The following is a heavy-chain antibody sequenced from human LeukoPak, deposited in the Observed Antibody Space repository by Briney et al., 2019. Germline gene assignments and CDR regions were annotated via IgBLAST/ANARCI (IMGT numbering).Heavy chain of an antibody. CDR2: ISGSGGST. CDR1: GFTFSSYA. D-gene: IGHD1-26*01. J-gene: IGHJ4*02. Sequence: PGGSLRLSCAASGFTFSSYAMSWVRQAPGKGLEWVSAISGSGGSTYYADSVKGRFTISRDNSKNTLYLKMNSLRAEDTAVYYCAKGLDGSYYTFIDYWGQGTLVTVSS. V-gene: IGHV3-23*01. CDR3: AKGLDGSYYTFIDY.